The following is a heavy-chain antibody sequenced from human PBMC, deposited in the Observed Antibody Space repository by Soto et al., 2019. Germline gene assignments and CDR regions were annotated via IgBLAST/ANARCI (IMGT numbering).Heavy chain of an antibody. CDR2: IDPSDSYT. V-gene: IGHV5-10-1*01. CDR1: WYSLTSYW. CDR3: ANVLGDYYDSSGYSDY. D-gene: IGHD3-22*01. J-gene: IGHJ4*02. Sequence: AEALKISFSGSWYSLTSYWINLVRQMPGKGLGGMGRIDPSDSYTNYSASFQRHVTISADKSISTAYLQWSSLKASDTAMYYCANVLGDYYDSSGYSDYWGQGTLVTVSS.